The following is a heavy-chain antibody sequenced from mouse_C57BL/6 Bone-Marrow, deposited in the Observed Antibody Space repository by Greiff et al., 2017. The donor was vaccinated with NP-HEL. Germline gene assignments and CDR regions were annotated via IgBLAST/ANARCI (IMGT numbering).Heavy chain of an antibody. Sequence: QVHVKQPGAELVKPGASVKLSCKASGYTFTSYWMHWVKQRPGQGLEWIGMIHPNSGSTNYNEKFKSKATLTVDKSSSTAYMQLSSLTSEDSAVYYCARSYGSSSYAMDYWGQGTSVTVSS. CDR3: ARSYGSSSYAMDY. J-gene: IGHJ4*01. CDR2: IHPNSGST. V-gene: IGHV1-64*01. D-gene: IGHD1-1*01. CDR1: GYTFTSYW.